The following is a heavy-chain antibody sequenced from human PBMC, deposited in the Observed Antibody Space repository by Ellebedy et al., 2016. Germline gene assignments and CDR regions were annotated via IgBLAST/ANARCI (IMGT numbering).Heavy chain of an antibody. D-gene: IGHD3-10*01. Sequence: SETLSLTXAVYGGSFSGYYWSWIRQPPGKGLEWIGYIYYSGSTNYNPSLKSRVTISVDTSKNQFSLKLSSVTAADTAVYYCARGPIPRRGVFDYWGQGTLVTVSS. CDR1: GGSFSGYY. CDR3: ARGPIPRRGVFDY. J-gene: IGHJ4*02. CDR2: IYYSGST. V-gene: IGHV4-59*01.